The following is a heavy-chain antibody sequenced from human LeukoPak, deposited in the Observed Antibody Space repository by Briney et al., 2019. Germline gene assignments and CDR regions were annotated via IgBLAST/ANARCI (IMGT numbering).Heavy chain of an antibody. CDR1: GFTLSTHT. J-gene: IGHJ4*02. Sequence: GGSLRLSCAASGFTLSTHTIHWVRQAPGKGLEWVAVISNDGRNIGYADPVRGRFTISREISKNTVYLQMNSLRTEDTAVYYCARDLSAGDFWSGYYYYFDYWGQGTLVTVSS. CDR2: ISNDGRNI. V-gene: IGHV3-30*04. D-gene: IGHD3-3*01. CDR3: ARDLSAGDFWSGYYYYFDY.